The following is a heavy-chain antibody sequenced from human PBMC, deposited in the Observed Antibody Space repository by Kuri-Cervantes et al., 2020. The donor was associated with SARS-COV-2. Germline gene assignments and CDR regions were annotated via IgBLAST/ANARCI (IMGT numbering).Heavy chain of an antibody. CDR2: INRDGSST. V-gene: IGHV3-74*01. CDR3: ARDWRFFLGNDDPSRARPDV. D-gene: IGHD3-3*01. J-gene: IGHJ6*02. CDR1: PFTSTSYW. Sequence: HSPAAPPFTSTSYWMYWVRQAPGKRLGRVSRINRDGSSTSYADSVKGRFTISRDNAKNTLYLQMNRLRAEDTAVYYCARDWRFFLGNDDPSRARPDVWGQGTTVTVSS.